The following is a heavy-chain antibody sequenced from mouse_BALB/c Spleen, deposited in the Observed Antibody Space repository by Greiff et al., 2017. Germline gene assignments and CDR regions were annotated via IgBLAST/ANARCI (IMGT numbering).Heavy chain of an antibody. Sequence: EVQVVESGGGLVQPGGSRKLSCAASGFTFSDYGMAWVRQAPGKGPEWVAFISNLAYSIYYADTVTGRFTISRENAKNTLYLEMGSLRSEDTAMYYCGRGNGGGALDYWGQGTTLTVSS. CDR2: ISNLAYSI. CDR3: GRGNGGGALDY. V-gene: IGHV5-15*02. CDR1: GFTFSDYG. J-gene: IGHJ2*01.